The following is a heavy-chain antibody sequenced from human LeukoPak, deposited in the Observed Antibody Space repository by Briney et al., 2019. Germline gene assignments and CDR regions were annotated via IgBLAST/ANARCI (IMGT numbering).Heavy chain of an antibody. CDR3: ARSPYYDFWSGYRGVGGVDY. V-gene: IGHV3-21*01. D-gene: IGHD3-3*01. CDR1: GFTFSSYS. CDR2: ISSSSSYI. J-gene: IGHJ4*02. Sequence: PGGSLRLSCAASGFTFSSYSMNWVRQAPGKGLEWVSSISSSSSYIYYADSVKGRFTISRDNAKNSLYLQMNSLRAEDTAVYYCARSPYYDFWSGYRGVGGVDYWGQGTLVTVSS.